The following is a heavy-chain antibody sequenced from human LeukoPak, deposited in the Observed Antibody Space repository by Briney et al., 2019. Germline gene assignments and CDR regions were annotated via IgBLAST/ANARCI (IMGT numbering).Heavy chain of an antibody. V-gene: IGHV3-48*03. Sequence: PGGSLRLSCEASGFTFSNYEMNWVRQAPGQGLEWVSYISSSGITVYSADSVQGRFTISRDNAKNSLYLQMSSLRAEDTAVYYCAELGITMIGGVWGKGTTVTISS. CDR1: GFTFSNYE. J-gene: IGHJ6*04. D-gene: IGHD3-10*02. CDR2: ISSSGITV. CDR3: AELGITMIGGV.